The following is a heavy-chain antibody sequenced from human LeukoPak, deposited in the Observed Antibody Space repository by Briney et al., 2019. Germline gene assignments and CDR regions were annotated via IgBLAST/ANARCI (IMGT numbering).Heavy chain of an antibody. J-gene: IGHJ4*02. CDR2: ISYDGANK. D-gene: IGHD3-3*01. Sequence: SGGSLRLSCAASGFTFSRYAIHWVRQAPGKGLEWVTDISYDGANKYYADSVKGRFTISRDNSKNTVYLQMNSLRSQDTAVYYCARADSTYYDIWSGYQPFDYWGQGTPVTVSS. CDR3: ARADSTYYDIWSGYQPFDY. V-gene: IGHV3-30-3*01. CDR1: GFTFSRYA.